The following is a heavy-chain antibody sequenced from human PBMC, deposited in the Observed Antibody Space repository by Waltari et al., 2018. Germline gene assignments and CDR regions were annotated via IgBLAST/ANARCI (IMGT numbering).Heavy chain of an antibody. V-gene: IGHV3-7*01. CDR1: GMDVSRDR. CDR3: VSGLTTVTAKDYFDH. J-gene: IGHJ4*02. CDR2: IKQDGSEK. Sequence: EVQLVESGGGWVKAGGSRRLSCAASGMDVSRDRMDWVRQAPGKGLEWVANIKQDGSEKNYVDSVEGRFSISRDNAQNSLYLQMNSLRAEDTAIYYCVSGLTTVTAKDYFDHWGQGALVTVS. D-gene: IGHD4-17*01.